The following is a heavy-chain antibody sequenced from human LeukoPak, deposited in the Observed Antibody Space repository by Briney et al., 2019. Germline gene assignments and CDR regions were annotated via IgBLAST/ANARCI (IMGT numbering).Heavy chain of an antibody. CDR1: GGSISSYY. D-gene: IGHD2-2*01. V-gene: IGHV4-4*07. CDR2: IYTSGST. Sequence: PSETLSLTCTVSGGSISSYYWSWIRQPAGKGLEWIGRIYTSGSTNYNPSLKSRVTMSVDTSKNQFSLKLSSVTAADTAVYYCARDVVVVPAARKYYFDYWGQGTLVTVSS. CDR3: ARDVVVVPAARKYYFDY. J-gene: IGHJ4*02.